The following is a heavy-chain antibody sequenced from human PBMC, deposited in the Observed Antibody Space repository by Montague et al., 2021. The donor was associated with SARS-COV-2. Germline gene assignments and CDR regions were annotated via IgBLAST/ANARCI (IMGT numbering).Heavy chain of an antibody. D-gene: IGHD2/OR15-2a*01. V-gene: IGHV4-59*01. CDR2: IHYSGST. J-gene: IGHJ4*02. CDR3: ARDLPPSRPRNPV. CDR1: GGSISSYY. Sequence: SETLSLTCTVSGGSISSYYWSWIRQPPGKGLEWIGYIHYSGSTNYNPSLKSRVTISVDTSKNQFSLRLSSVTAADTAVYYCARDLPPSRPRNPVWGQGTLVTVSS.